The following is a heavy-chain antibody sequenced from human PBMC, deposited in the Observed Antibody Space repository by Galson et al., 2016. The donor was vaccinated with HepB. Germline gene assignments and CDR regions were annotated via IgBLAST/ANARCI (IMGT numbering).Heavy chain of an antibody. J-gene: IGHJ4*02. CDR2: IYTSGST. D-gene: IGHD1-26*01. V-gene: IGHV4-61*02. CDR3: ARRSRNRRPEDY. CDR1: GGSISSDTYY. Sequence: TLSLTCTISGGSISSDTYYWSWIRQPAGKRLEWIGRIYTSGSTDYNPPLKSRVTISVDASKNQFSLQLYSVTAADTAVYYCARRSRNRRPEDYWGQGTLVTVSS.